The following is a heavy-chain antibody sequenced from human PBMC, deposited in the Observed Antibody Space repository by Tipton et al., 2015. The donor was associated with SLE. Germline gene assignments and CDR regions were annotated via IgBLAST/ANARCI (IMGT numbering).Heavy chain of an antibody. D-gene: IGHD5-24*01. V-gene: IGHV4-30-2*01. CDR2: IYHTGST. CDR3: ARGDGYYYYFEY. Sequence: LRLSCAVTGDSLKSGGYSWSWIRQPPGKDLEWIGYIYHTGSTHYSPSLESRVTMSVDMSKNQFSLQLTSVTPADTAIYYCARGDGYYYYFEYWGQGTLVTVSS. J-gene: IGHJ4*02. CDR1: GDSLKSGGYS.